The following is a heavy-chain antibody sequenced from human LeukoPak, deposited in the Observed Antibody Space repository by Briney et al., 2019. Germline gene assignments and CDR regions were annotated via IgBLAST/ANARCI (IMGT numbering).Heavy chain of an antibody. CDR1: GFTFSDHY. CDR2: ISGSGGST. D-gene: IGHD1-14*01. Sequence: GGSLRLSCAASGFTFSDHYMDWVRQAPGKGLEWVSAISGSGGSTYYADSMKDRFTISRDNSRNTLYLQVNSLRAEDTAVYYCAKFPRNSVAYFYYYMDVWGKGTTVIVSS. CDR3: AKFPRNSVAYFYYYMDV. V-gene: IGHV3-23*01. J-gene: IGHJ6*03.